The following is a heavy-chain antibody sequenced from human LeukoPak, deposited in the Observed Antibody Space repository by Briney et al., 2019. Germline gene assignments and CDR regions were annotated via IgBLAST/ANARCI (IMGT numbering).Heavy chain of an antibody. J-gene: IGHJ3*02. CDR3: AREGYVVVPAARDAFDI. CDR1: GYTFTGYY. V-gene: IGHV1-2*02. CDR2: INPNSGGT. Sequence: ASVKVSCKASGYTFTGYYMHWVRQAPGQGLEWMGWINPNSGGTNYAQKFQGRVTMTRDTSISTAYMEPSRLRSDDTAVYYCAREGYVVVPAARDAFDIWGQGTMVTVSS. D-gene: IGHD2-2*01.